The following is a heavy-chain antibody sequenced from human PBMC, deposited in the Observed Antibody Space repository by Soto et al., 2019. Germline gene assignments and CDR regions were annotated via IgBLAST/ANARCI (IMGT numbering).Heavy chain of an antibody. CDR3: AHRPHSIAVASCYFDY. D-gene: IGHD6-19*01. J-gene: IGHJ4*02. CDR2: IYWNDDK. V-gene: IGHV2-5*01. Sequence: QITLKESGPTLVKPTQTLTLTCTFSGFSLSTSGVGVGWIRQPPGKALEWLALIYWNDDKRYSPSLKSRLTITKDTSKNQVVLTMTNMDPVDTATYYCAHRPHSIAVASCYFDYWGQGTLVTVSS. CDR1: GFSLSTSGVG.